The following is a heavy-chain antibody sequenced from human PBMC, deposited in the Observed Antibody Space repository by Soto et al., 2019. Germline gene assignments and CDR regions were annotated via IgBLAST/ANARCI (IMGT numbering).Heavy chain of an antibody. CDR1: GGSLSSYY. D-gene: IGHD3-3*01. Sequence: QVQLQESGPGLVKPSETLSLTCTVSGGSLSSYYWSWIRQPPGKGLECIGYIYYSGSTNYKPSLMSRATISVDTSKNQFSLKLSSVTAADTAVYYCSRVTSGYRPHFEYWGQGTLVTVSS. CDR3: SRVTSGYRPHFEY. J-gene: IGHJ4*02. V-gene: IGHV4-59*01. CDR2: IYYSGST.